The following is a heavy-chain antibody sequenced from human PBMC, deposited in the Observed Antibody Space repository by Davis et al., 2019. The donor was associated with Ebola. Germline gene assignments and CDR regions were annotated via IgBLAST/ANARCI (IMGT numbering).Heavy chain of an antibody. J-gene: IGHJ4*02. CDR1: GYTFNNYG. V-gene: IGHV1-18*01. CDR3: AGDGSVASIELDY. Sequence: ASVKVSCKASGYTFNNYGISWVRQAPGQGLEWMGWISDYNGNTNYAQRFQDRVTITTDKSTNTAYMEVRGLRSDDTAVYYCAGDGSVASIELDYWGQGTLVTVSS. D-gene: IGHD6-19*01. CDR2: ISDYNGNT.